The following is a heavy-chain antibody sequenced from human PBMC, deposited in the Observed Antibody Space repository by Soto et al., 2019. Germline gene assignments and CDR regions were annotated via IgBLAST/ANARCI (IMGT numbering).Heavy chain of an antibody. D-gene: IGHD2-2*01. Sequence: ASVKVSCKASGGTFSSYAISWVQQAPGQGLEWMGGIIPIFGTANYAQKFQGRVTITADESTSTAYMELSSLRSEDTAVYYCARDSGIVVVPAALYYYGMDVWGQGTTVTVSS. V-gene: IGHV1-69*13. J-gene: IGHJ6*02. CDR3: ARDSGIVVVPAALYYYGMDV. CDR1: GGTFSSYA. CDR2: IIPIFGTA.